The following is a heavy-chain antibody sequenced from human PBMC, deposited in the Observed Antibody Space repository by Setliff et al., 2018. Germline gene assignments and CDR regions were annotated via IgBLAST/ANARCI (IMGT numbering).Heavy chain of an antibody. J-gene: IGHJ6*03. D-gene: IGHD6-13*01. CDR2: ISSSSSTT. V-gene: IGHV3-48*01. CDR3: ARARGSSWLFYYMDV. Sequence: GGSLRLSCAASGFTFRSYTMNWVRQAPGKGLEWVSYISSSSSTTYYADSVKGRFTISRDNAKNSLYLQMNSLRAEDTAVYYCARARGSSWLFYYMDVWGKGTTVTAP. CDR1: GFTFRSYT.